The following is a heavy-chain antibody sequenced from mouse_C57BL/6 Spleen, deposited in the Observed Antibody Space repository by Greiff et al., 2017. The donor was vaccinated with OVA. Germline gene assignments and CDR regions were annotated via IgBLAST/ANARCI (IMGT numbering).Heavy chain of an antibody. J-gene: IGHJ3*01. Sequence: EVHLVESGPVLVKPGASVKMSCKASGYTFTDYYMNWVKQSHGKSLEWIGVINPYNGGTSYNQKFKGKATLTVDKSSSTAYMELNSLTSEDSAVYYCARWDDYSWFAYWGQGTLVTVSA. V-gene: IGHV1-19*01. D-gene: IGHD2-4*01. CDR1: GYTFTDYY. CDR2: INPYNGGT. CDR3: ARWDDYSWFAY.